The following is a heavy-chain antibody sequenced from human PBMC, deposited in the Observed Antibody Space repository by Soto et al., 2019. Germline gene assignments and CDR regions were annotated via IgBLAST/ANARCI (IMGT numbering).Heavy chain of an antibody. D-gene: IGHD2-21*01. J-gene: IGHJ4*02. CDR1: GYSFAYYC. CDR2: IYPTDSDT. V-gene: IGHV5-51*01. Sequence: GESLKISCKGSGYSFAYYCIGWVRQMPGKGLEWMGIIYPTDSDTRYSLSFQGQVTISADKSINTAYLQWSSLKASDTAMYYCARQDGGAAYYFDYWGQGTLVTVSS. CDR3: ARQDGGAAYYFDY.